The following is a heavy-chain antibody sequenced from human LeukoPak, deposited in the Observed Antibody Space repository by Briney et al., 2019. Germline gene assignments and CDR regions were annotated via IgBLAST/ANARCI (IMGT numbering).Heavy chain of an antibody. CDR3: ARDITMVRGVIGWFDP. J-gene: IGHJ5*02. D-gene: IGHD3-10*01. V-gene: IGHV3-20*04. Sequence: GASLRLSCAASGFTFDDYGMSWVRQAPGKGLEWVSGINRNGGSTGYADSVKGRFTISRDNAKNSLYLQMNSLRAEDTALYYCARDITMVRGVIGWFDPWGQGTLVTVSS. CDR1: GFTFDDYG. CDR2: INRNGGST.